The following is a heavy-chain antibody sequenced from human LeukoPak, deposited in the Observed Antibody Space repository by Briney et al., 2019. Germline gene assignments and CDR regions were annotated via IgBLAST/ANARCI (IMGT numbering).Heavy chain of an antibody. CDR1: GFTFSSYS. D-gene: IGHD5-12*01. CDR3: ARDETYGATTYYYYYGMDV. Sequence: GGSLRLSCAASGFTFSSYSMNWVRQAPGKGLEWVSSISSSSSYIYYADSVKGRFTISRDNAKNSLYLQMNSLRAEDTAVYYCARDETYGATTYYYYYGMDVWGQGTTVTVSS. V-gene: IGHV3-21*01. J-gene: IGHJ6*02. CDR2: ISSSSSYI.